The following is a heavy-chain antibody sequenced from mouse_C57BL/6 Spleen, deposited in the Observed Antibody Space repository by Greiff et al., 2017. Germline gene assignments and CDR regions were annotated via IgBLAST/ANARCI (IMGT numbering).Heavy chain of an antibody. D-gene: IGHD2-2*01. V-gene: IGHV5-4*01. Sequence: DVHLVESGGGLVKPGGSLKLSCAASGFTFSSYAMSWVRQTPEKRLEWVATISDGGSYTYYPDNVKGRFTISRDNAKNNLYLQMSHLKSEDTAMYYCARDRTVTTWFAYWGQGTLVTVSA. J-gene: IGHJ3*01. CDR1: GFTFSSYA. CDR3: ARDRTVTTWFAY. CDR2: ISDGGSYT.